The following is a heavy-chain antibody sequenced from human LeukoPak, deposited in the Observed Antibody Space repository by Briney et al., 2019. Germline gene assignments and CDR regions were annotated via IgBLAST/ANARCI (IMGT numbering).Heavy chain of an antibody. J-gene: IGHJ4*02. V-gene: IGHV1-69*04. CDR1: GGTFSSYA. CDR2: IIPILGIA. Sequence: ASVKVSCKASGGTFSSYAISWVRQAPGQGLEWMGRIIPILGIANYAQKFQGRVTITADKSTSTAYMELGSLRSEDTAVYYCARGGPNRSGWTLDYWGPGTLVTVSS. CDR3: ARGGPNRSGWTLDY. D-gene: IGHD6-19*01.